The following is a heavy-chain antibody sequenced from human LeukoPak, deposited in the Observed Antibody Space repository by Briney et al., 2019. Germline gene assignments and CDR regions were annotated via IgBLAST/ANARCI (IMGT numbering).Heavy chain of an antibody. J-gene: IGHJ6*03. D-gene: IGHD6-13*01. Sequence: ASVKVSCKASGYTFTDYYIHWVRQAPGQGLEWTGWINPNSGATLYALKFQGRVTMTRDTFISTAYMDLSRQRSDDTAVYYCARDLLWGSSRIWPGNMDVWGKGTTVTVSS. CDR1: GYTFTDYY. V-gene: IGHV1-2*02. CDR3: ARDLLWGSSRIWPGNMDV. CDR2: INPNSGAT.